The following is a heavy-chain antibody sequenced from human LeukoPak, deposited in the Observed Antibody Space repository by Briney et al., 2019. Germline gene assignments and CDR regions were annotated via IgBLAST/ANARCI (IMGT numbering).Heavy chain of an antibody. Sequence: ASVKVSCTASGYTFTSYYIHWVRQAPGQGLEWTGIINPAGGSTTYAQKFQGSRLTLTRDTSTCTVCMELSSLRSEDTAVYYCARGRGVHDSHTYDYFDYWGQGSLVTVSS. J-gene: IGHJ4*02. V-gene: IGHV1-46*01. D-gene: IGHD3-22*01. CDR3: ARGRGVHDSHTYDYFDY. CDR1: GYTFTSYY. CDR2: INPAGGST.